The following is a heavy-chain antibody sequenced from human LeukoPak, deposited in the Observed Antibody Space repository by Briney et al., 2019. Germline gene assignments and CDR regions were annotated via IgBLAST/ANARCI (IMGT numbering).Heavy chain of an antibody. Sequence: ASVRLSCKVSGYTPSELSMHCGRHAPGNGLECRGGFDPEDGETIYAQKFQGRVTMTEDTSTDTAYMELNSLRAYDTAMSYCARAGTYWDYFGSWGHGTLVTVSS. CDR2: FDPEDGET. V-gene: IGHV1-24*01. CDR3: ARAGTYWDYFGS. J-gene: IGHJ4*01. CDR1: GYTPSELS. D-gene: IGHD1-26*01.